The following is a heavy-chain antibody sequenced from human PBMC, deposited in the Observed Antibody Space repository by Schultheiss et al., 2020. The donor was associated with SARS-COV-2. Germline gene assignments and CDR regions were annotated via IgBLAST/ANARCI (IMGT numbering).Heavy chain of an antibody. D-gene: IGHD2-2*01. Sequence: GGSLRLSCAASGFTFSSYAMSWVRQAPGKGLEWVAVISYDGSNKYYADSVKGRFTISRDNSKNTLYLQMNSLRAEDTAVYYCARARSVVGPFDYWGQGTLVTVSS. CDR3: ARARSVVGPFDY. CDR2: ISYDGSNK. CDR1: GFTFSSYA. J-gene: IGHJ4*02. V-gene: IGHV3-30*19.